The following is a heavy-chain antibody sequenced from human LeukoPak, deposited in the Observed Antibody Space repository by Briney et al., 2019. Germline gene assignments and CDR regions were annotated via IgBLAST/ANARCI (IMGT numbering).Heavy chain of an antibody. CDR3: ARDRTIYSGYINYGMDV. CDR1: GFTFSSYW. D-gene: IGHD5-12*01. CDR2: MKQDGSEK. Sequence: GGSLRLSCAASGFTFSSYWMIWVRQAPGKGLEWVANMKQDGSEKYYMDPVKGRFTISRDNTKNSLYLQMNSLRAEDTAVYYCARDRTIYSGYINYGMDVWGQGTTVTVSS. V-gene: IGHV3-7*01. J-gene: IGHJ6*02.